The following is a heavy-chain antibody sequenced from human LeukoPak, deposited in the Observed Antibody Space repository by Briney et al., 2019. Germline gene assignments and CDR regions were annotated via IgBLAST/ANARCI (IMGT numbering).Heavy chain of an antibody. CDR2: IIPIFGTA. Sequence: SVKVSCKASGGTFSSYAISWVRQAPGQGLEWMGGIIPIFGTANYAQKFQGRVTITADESTSTAYMELSSLRSEDTAVYYCARENWNYVGYFDYWGQGTLVTVSS. CDR1: GGTFSSYA. V-gene: IGHV1-69*13. D-gene: IGHD1-7*01. CDR3: ARENWNYVGYFDY. J-gene: IGHJ4*02.